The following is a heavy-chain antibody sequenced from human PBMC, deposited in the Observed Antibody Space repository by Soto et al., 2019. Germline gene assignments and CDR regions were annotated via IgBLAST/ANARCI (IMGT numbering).Heavy chain of an antibody. J-gene: IGHJ5*01. CDR2: ISSSRSTI. CDR3: ARDTSDGSGYDRGYNLLDS. V-gene: IGHV3-48*02. D-gene: IGHD5-12*01. Sequence: EVQLVESGGGLVQPGGSLRLSCAASGFTFSSYSMNWVRQAPWKGLEWVSYISSSRSTIYYADSVKGRFTISSDNAKNSLYLKMNSLGDEDAAVDYFARDTSDGSGYDRGYNLLDSLGQGPLVTVSS. CDR1: GFTFSSYS.